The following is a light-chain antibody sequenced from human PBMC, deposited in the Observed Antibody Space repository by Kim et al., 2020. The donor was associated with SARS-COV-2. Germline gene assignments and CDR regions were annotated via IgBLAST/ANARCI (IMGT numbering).Light chain of an antibody. Sequence: DILMTQSPATVSVSPGERATLSCRASQSVGSNLAWYQQKPGQAPRLLIYGASTRATGIPARFSGSGSGTDFTLTLSSLQSEDFAVYYCQRYPDCPPIAFGQGTPLEIK. CDR2: GAS. J-gene: IGKJ5*01. CDR1: QSVGSN. V-gene: IGKV3-15*01. CDR3: QRYPDCPPIA.